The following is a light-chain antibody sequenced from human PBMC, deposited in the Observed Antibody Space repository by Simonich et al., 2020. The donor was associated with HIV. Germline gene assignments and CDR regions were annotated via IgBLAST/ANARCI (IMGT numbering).Light chain of an antibody. J-gene: IGKJ4*01. CDR2: EVS. CDR1: QSLLHSCGKTY. V-gene: IGKV2-29*02. CDR3: MQGINLPLT. Sequence: DVVMTQSPLSLPVTLGQPASISCKSSQSLLHSCGKTYLHWYLQKPGQSPQLLIYEVSSRFSGVPDRFSGSGSGTDFTLNISRAEAEDVGIYYCMQGINLPLTFGGGTKVEIK.